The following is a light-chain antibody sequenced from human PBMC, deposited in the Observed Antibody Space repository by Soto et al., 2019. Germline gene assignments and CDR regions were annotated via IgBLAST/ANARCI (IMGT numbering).Light chain of an antibody. CDR2: DVS. Sequence: QSVLTQPASVSGSPGQSITISCTGTSSDVGAYNSVSWYQQHPGKAPKLIIYDVSTRPSGISDRFSGSKSGNTASLTISGLQAEDESDYYCSSYTISVTYVFGTGTKVTVL. V-gene: IGLV2-14*01. CDR1: SSDVGAYNS. J-gene: IGLJ1*01. CDR3: SSYTISVTYV.